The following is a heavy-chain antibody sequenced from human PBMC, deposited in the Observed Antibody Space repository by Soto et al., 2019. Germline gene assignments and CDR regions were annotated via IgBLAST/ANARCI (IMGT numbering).Heavy chain of an antibody. CDR3: AKDLTVIVVVPAAMDV. CDR1: GFTFSSYA. CDR2: ISGSGGST. Sequence: GGSLRLSCASSGFTFSSYAMSLVRQAPGKGLEWVSAISGSGGSTYYADSVKGRFTISRDNSKNTLYLQMNSLRAEDTAVYYCAKDLTVIVVVPAAMDVWGQGTTVTVSS. V-gene: IGHV3-23*01. D-gene: IGHD2-2*01. J-gene: IGHJ6*02.